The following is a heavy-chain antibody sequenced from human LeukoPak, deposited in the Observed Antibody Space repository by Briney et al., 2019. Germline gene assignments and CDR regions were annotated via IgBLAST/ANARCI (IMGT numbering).Heavy chain of an antibody. V-gene: IGHV3-33*06. CDR1: GFTFSSYA. CDR3: AKESDGMDV. J-gene: IGHJ6*02. Sequence: GRSLRLSCAASGFTFSSYAMHWVRQAPGKGLEWVAVIWYDGSNEYYADSVKGRFTISRDNSKNTLYLQMNSLRAEDAAVYYCAKESDGMDVWGQGTTVTVSS. CDR2: IWYDGSNE.